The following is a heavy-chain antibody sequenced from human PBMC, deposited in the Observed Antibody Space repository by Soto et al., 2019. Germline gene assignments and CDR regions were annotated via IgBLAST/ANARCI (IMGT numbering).Heavy chain of an antibody. Sequence: TETLSLTCAVSGYSISSGYYWGWIRQPPGKGLEWIGSIYHSGSTYYNPSLKSRVTISVDTSKNQFSLKLSSVTAADTAVYYCARDLPDYGDAFHICGPAPIVTLSS. CDR3: ARDLPDYGDAFHI. CDR1: GYSISSGYY. V-gene: IGHV4-38-2*02. CDR2: IYHSGST. D-gene: IGHD4-17*01. J-gene: IGHJ3*02.